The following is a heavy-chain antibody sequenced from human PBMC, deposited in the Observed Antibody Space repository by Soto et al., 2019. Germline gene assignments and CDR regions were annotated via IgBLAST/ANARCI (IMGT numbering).Heavy chain of an antibody. D-gene: IGHD3-22*01. V-gene: IGHV1-69*01. CDR3: ATNYYDGSGHYFIFEH. CDR2: IIPIGGTP. Sequence: QVQLVQSGAEVKKPGSSVKVSCKASGRTFNNYAISWVRQAPGIGFEWLGVIIPIGGTPEHAQKFQGRVTISADESTNTAYMELSSLRSEYTAVYYCATNYYDGSGHYFIFEHWGQGTLVTVSS. CDR1: GRTFNNYA. J-gene: IGHJ4*02.